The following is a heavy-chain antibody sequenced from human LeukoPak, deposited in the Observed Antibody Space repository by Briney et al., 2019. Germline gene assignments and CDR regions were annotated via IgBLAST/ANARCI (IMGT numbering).Heavy chain of an antibody. D-gene: IGHD5-18*01. CDR2: IWFDGSNQ. V-gene: IGHV3-33*01. Sequence: PGGSLRLSCAASGFTFSSYGMHWVRQAPGKGLEWVAVIWFDGSNQYYADSVKGRFTISRDNSKNTLYLEMKSPIDEDTAVFYCAREERGYSYALLYWGQGTLVTVSS. CDR1: GFTFSSYG. J-gene: IGHJ4*02. CDR3: AREERGYSYALLY.